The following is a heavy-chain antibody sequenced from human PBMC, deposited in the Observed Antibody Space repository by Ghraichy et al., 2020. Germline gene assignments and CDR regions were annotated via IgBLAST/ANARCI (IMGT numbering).Heavy chain of an antibody. CDR3: ARDGGGYCSSTSFYREGVYGMDV. D-gene: IGHD2-2*02. Sequence: SETLSLTCTVSGGSISSGGYYWSWIRQHPGKGLEWIGYIYYSGSTYYNPSLKSRVTISVDTSKNQFSLKLSSVTAADTAVYYCARDGGGYCSSTSFYREGVYGMDVWGQGTTVTVSS. V-gene: IGHV4-31*03. J-gene: IGHJ6*02. CDR1: GGSISSGGYY. CDR2: IYYSGST.